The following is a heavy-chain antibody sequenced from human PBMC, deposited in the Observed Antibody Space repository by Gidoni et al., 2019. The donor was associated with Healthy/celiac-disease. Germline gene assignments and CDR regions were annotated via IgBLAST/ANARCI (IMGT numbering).Heavy chain of an antibody. V-gene: IGHV1-69*01. CDR2: IIPIFGTA. D-gene: IGHD2-2*01. CDR3: ARSLVVPAAMGTHFFDY. CDR1: GGTFRSYA. Sequence: QVQLVQSGAEVKKPGSSVTVSCKASGGTFRSYAISWVRQAPGQGLKWMGGIIPIFGTANYAQKFQGRVTITADESTSTAYRELSSLRSEDTAVYYCARSLVVPAAMGTHFFDYWGQGTLVTVSS. J-gene: IGHJ4*02.